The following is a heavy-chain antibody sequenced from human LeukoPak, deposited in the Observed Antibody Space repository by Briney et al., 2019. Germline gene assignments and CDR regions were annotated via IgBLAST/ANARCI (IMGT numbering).Heavy chain of an antibody. J-gene: IGHJ5*02. CDR1: GYTFTSYD. Sequence: ASVKVSCKASGYTFTSYDINWVRQATGQVLEWMGWMNPNSGNTGYAQKFQGRVTMTRNTSISTAYMELSSLRSEDTAVYYCARGKYSSGWRSDWFDPWGQGTLVTVSS. CDR3: ARGKYSSGWRSDWFDP. V-gene: IGHV1-8*01. CDR2: MNPNSGNT. D-gene: IGHD6-19*01.